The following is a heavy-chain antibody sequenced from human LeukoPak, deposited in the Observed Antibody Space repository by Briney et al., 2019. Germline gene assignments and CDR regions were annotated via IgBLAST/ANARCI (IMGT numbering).Heavy chain of an antibody. J-gene: IGHJ4*02. V-gene: IGHV1-18*01. CDR2: ISAYNGNT. CDR1: GYTFTSYG. Sequence: ASVKVSCKASGYTFTSYGISWVRQAPGQGLEWMGWISAYNGNTNYAQKLQGRVTMTTDTSTSTAYMELRSLRSDDTAVYYCARTLPDIVVVPAAPPSSDYWGQGTLVTVSS. CDR3: ARTLPDIVVVPAAPPSSDY. D-gene: IGHD2-2*01.